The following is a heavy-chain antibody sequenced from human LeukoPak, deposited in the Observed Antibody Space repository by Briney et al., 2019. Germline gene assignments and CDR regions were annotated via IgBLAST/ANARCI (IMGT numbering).Heavy chain of an antibody. D-gene: IGHD6-19*01. Sequence: PGGSLRLSCAASGFTFSSYSMNWVRQAPGKGLEWVSVISGSTGSTYYADSVKGRFTISRDNSKNTLYLQMNSLRAEDTAIYYCAKDYGSGWFDYWGQGTLVTVSS. J-gene: IGHJ5*01. CDR1: GFTFSSYS. CDR3: AKDYGSGWFDY. CDR2: ISGSTGST. V-gene: IGHV3-23*01.